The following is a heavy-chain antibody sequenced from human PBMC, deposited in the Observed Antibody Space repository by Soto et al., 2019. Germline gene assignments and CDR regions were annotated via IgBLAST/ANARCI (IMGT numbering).Heavy chain of an antibody. D-gene: IGHD6-6*01. J-gene: IGHJ3*02. CDR3: AGTTFSRAARPGAFDI. CDR1: GGTFSSYA. CDR2: IIPIFGTA. V-gene: IGHV1-69*13. Sequence: GASVKVSCKASGGTFSSYAISWVRQAPGEGLEWMGGIIPIFGTANCAQKFQGRVTITADECTSTAYMVLSSLRSEDTAVYYCAGTTFSRAARPGAFDIWGQGTMVTVSS.